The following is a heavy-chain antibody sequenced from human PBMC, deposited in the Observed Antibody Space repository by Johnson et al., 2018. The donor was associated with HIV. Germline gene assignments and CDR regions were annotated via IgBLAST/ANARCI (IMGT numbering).Heavy chain of an antibody. V-gene: IGHV3-66*01. D-gene: IGHD3-22*01. J-gene: IGHJ3*02. CDR3: AKDIRDSSGYDAFDI. CDR1: GFNFNNAW. Sequence: VQLVESGGGLVEPGGSLRLSCAASGFNFNNAWMSWVRQAPGKGLEWVSIIYSGGSTYYADSVKGRFTISRDNSKNTLYLQMNSLRAEDTAVYYCAKDIRDSSGYDAFDIWGQGTMVTVSS. CDR2: IYSGGST.